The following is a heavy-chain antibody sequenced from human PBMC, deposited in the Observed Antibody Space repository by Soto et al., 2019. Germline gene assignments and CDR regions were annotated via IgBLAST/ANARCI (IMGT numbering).Heavy chain of an antibody. CDR3: ARSRIVGATGFDY. Sequence: SETLSLTCTVSGGSISSYYWSWIRQPPGKGLEWIGYIYYSGSTNYNPSLKSRVTISKDTSKNQVVLTMTNMDPVDTATYYCARSRIVGATGFDYWGQGTLVTVS. J-gene: IGHJ4*02. D-gene: IGHD1-26*01. CDR1: GGSISSYY. CDR2: IYYSGST. V-gene: IGHV4-59*01.